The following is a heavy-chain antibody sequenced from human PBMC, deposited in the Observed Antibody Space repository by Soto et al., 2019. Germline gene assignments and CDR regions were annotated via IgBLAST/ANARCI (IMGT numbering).Heavy chain of an antibody. D-gene: IGHD1-7*01. CDR3: ANNWNYGSGGY. J-gene: IGHJ4*02. Sequence: GGSLRLSCAASGFTFSSYWMHWVRQAPGKGLVWVSSINSAGGSTSYADSVKGRFTISRDNSKNTLYLQMNSLRVEDTAVYYCANNWNYGSGGYWGQGTQVTVSS. CDR1: GFTFSSYW. V-gene: IGHV3-74*01. CDR2: INSAGGST.